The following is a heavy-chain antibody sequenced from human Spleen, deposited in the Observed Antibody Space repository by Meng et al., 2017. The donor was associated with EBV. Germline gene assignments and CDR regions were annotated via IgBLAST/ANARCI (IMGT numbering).Heavy chain of an antibody. Sequence: QVQLAQSGAEGKKPGSSVKVSCKASGGIFKSFVFGWVRQAPGQKFEWMGAVTPLFGTAEYAQTFQGRLTITADDSTSSVSMELTSLRSEDTAVYYCGRSLSGDPYFDSWGQGTLVTVSS. CDR3: GRSLSGDPYFDS. V-gene: IGHV1-69*01. CDR2: VTPLFGTA. D-gene: IGHD4-17*01. CDR1: GGIFKSFV. J-gene: IGHJ4*02.